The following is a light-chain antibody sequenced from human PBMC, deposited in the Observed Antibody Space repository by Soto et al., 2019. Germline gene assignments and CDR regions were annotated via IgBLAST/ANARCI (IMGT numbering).Light chain of an antibody. CDR2: AAS. J-gene: IGKJ1*01. CDR3: QQLNNYPRT. V-gene: IGKV1-9*01. CDR1: QGISSY. Sequence: DIQLTQSPSFLSASVGDRVTITCRASQGISSYLAWYQQKPGKAPKLLIHAASTLQSGVPSRFSGSGSGTEFTLTTSSLQPEDFATYYCQQLNNYPRTFGQGTKVDIK.